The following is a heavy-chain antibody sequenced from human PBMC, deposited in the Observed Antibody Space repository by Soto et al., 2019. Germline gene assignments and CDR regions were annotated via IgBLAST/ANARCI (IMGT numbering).Heavy chain of an antibody. V-gene: IGHV1-24*01. J-gene: IGHJ4*02. CDR1: GYTLTELS. CDR2: FDPEDGET. D-gene: IGHD3-9*01. Sequence: ASVKVSCKVSGYTLTELSMHWVRQAPGKGVERMGGFDPEDGETIYAQKFQGRVTMTEDTSTDTAYMELSSLTSEETAVYYCATHSGGGAMGIFTYYFKPFWIFDSFRQGTLVTASS. CDR3: ATHSGGGAMGIFTYYFKPFWIFDS.